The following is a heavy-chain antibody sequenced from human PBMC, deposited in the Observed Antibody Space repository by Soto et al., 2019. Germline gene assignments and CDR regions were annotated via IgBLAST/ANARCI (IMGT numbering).Heavy chain of an antibody. CDR1: GGTFSSYA. CDR2: IIPIFGTA. V-gene: IGHV1-69*01. Sequence: QVQLVQSGAEVKKPGSSVKVSCKASGGTFSSYAISWVRQAPGQGLEWMGGIIPIFGTANYAPKFQGRVTITADESTSTAYMELSSLRSEDTAVYYCARGAGTGRLSPYYYYGMDVWGQGTTVTVSS. CDR3: ARGAGTGRLSPYYYYGMDV. D-gene: IGHD3-9*01. J-gene: IGHJ6*02.